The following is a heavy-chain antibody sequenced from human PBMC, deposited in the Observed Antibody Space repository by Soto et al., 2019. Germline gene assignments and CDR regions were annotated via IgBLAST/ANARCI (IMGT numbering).Heavy chain of an antibody. J-gene: IGHJ6*02. D-gene: IGHD2-2*01. Sequence: EVQLVESGGGLVQPGGSLRLSCTASGFTFSSYWMHWVRQAPGKGLVWVSRINSDGSSTSYADSVKGRFTISRDNAKNTLYLQMNSLRAEDTAVYYCARAGRQRNYYYYGMDVWGQGPTVTVSS. CDR3: ARAGRQRNYYYYGMDV. CDR1: GFTFSSYW. V-gene: IGHV3-74*01. CDR2: INSDGSST.